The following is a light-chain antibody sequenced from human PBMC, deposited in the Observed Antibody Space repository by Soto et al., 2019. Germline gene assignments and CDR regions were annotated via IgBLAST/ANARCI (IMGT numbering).Light chain of an antibody. CDR3: YQYYITPFT. Sequence: DIVMTQSPDSLAVSLGERATINCKSSQSLLYNSNNKNYLAWYQQKPGQPPKLLIYWASTRESGVPDRFSGSGSGTDFPLTISSLQAEDVAVYYCYQYYITPFTFGPGTKVDIK. CDR2: WAS. J-gene: IGKJ3*01. CDR1: QSLLYNSNNKNY. V-gene: IGKV4-1*01.